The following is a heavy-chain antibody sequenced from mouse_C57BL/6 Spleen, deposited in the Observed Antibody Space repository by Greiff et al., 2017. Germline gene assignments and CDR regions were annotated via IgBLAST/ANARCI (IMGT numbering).Heavy chain of an antibody. D-gene: IGHD1-1*01. CDR1: GYTFTDYE. CDR2: FDLETVGT. CDR3: TTHLNYGSSPFAY. Sequence: QVQLQQSGAELVRPGASVTLSCKASGYTFTDYEMHWVKQTPVPGLEWIGAFDLETVGTAYNQKFKGKAILTADKSSSTAYMELRSLTSEDSAVDYCTTHLNYGSSPFAYWGQGTLVTVSA. V-gene: IGHV1-15*01. J-gene: IGHJ3*01.